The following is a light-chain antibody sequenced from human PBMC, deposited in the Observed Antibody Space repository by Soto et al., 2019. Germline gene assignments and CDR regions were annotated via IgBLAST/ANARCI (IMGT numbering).Light chain of an antibody. Sequence: EIVMTQSPATLSVSPGERATLSCRASQSVNSNLAWYQQKPGQAPRLLIYAASTRATGIPARFSGSGSGTDFTLTISRLEPEDFALYYCHQYGHSPVTFGGGTKVDI. CDR2: AAS. CDR1: QSVNSN. V-gene: IGKV3-15*01. J-gene: IGKJ4*01. CDR3: HQYGHSPVT.